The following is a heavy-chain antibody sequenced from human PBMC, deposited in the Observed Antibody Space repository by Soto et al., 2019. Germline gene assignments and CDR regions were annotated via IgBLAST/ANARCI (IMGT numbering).Heavy chain of an antibody. CDR3: ARGSSYYDFWSGYYRYYFDY. D-gene: IGHD3-3*01. V-gene: IGHV2-26*01. Sequence: SGPTLVNPTETLTLTCTVSGFSLSNARMGVSWIRQPPGKALEWLAHIFSNDEKSYSTSLKSRLTISKDTSKSQVVLTMTNMDPVDTATYYCARGSSYYDFWSGYYRYYFDYWGQGTLGTSPQ. CDR1: GFSLSNARMG. J-gene: IGHJ4*02. CDR2: IFSNDEK.